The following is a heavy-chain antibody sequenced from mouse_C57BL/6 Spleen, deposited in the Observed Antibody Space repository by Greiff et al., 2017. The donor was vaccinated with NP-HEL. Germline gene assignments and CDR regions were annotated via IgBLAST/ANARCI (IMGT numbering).Heavy chain of an antibody. CDR3: AREGTTWYFDV. J-gene: IGHJ1*03. Sequence: EVMLVESGGGLVKPGGSLKLSCAASGFTFSSYAMSWVRQTPEKRLEWVATISDGGSYTYYPDNVKGRFTISRDNAKNNLYLQMSHLKSEDTAMYYCAREGTTWYFDVWGTGTTVTVSS. V-gene: IGHV5-4*01. D-gene: IGHD2-1*01. CDR2: ISDGGSYT. CDR1: GFTFSSYA.